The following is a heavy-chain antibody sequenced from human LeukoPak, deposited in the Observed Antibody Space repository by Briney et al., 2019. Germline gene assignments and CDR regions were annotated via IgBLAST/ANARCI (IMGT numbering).Heavy chain of an antibody. CDR1: GGSFSGYY. Sequence: PSETLSLTCAVYGGSFSGYYWSWIRQPPGKGLEWVGEINHSGSTNYNPSLKSRVTISVETSKNQFALKLSSVTAADTAVYYCARGKVAKGYYYYYGMDVWGKGTTVTVSS. D-gene: IGHD5-12*01. CDR2: INHSGST. CDR3: ARGKVAKGYYYYYGMDV. V-gene: IGHV4-34*01. J-gene: IGHJ6*04.